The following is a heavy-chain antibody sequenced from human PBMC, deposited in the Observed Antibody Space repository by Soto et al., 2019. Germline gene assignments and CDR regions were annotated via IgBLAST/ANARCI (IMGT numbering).Heavy chain of an antibody. CDR2: IYPGDSDT. J-gene: IGHJ3*02. D-gene: IGHD3-22*01. Sequence: GESLKISCKGSGYSFTSYWIGWVRQMPGKGLEWMGIIYPGDSDTRYSPSFQGQVTISADKSISTAYLQWSSLKASDTAMYYCARASRITMIVVELNDAFDIWGQGTMVTVSS. V-gene: IGHV5-51*01. CDR1: GYSFTSYW. CDR3: ARASRITMIVVELNDAFDI.